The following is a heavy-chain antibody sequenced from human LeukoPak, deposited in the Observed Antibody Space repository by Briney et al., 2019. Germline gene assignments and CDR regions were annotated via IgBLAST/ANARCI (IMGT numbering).Heavy chain of an antibody. J-gene: IGHJ5*02. V-gene: IGHV4-34*01. Sequence: SETLSLTCAVYGGSFSGYYWSWIRQPPGKGLEWIGEINHSGSANYNPSLKSRVTISVDTSKNQFSLKLSSVTAADTAVYYCARGNYNWFDPWGQGTLVTVSS. CDR2: INHSGSA. CDR3: ARGNYNWFDP. D-gene: IGHD1-20*01. CDR1: GGSFSGYY.